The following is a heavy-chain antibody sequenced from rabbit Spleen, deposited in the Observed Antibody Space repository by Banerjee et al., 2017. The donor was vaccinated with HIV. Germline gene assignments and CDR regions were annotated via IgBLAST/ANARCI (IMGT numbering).Heavy chain of an antibody. Sequence: QEQLEESGGDLVKPEGSLTLTCTASGFSFSSSYYMYWVRQAPGKGLEWIGCIYSSSVITWYASWAKGRFTISKTSSTTVTLQMTSLTDADTATYFCARGGYGGHIYAMGLWGPGTLVTVS. CDR2: IYSSSVIT. V-gene: IGHV1S45*01. J-gene: IGHJ4*01. CDR3: ARGGYGGHIYAMGL. D-gene: IGHD4-2*01. CDR1: GFSFSSSYY.